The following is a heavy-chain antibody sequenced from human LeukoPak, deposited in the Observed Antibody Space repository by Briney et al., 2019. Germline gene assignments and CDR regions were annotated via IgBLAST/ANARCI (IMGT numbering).Heavy chain of an antibody. CDR3: ARSNPNRNALDL. J-gene: IGHJ3*01. CDR2: INKDGSEE. D-gene: IGHD1-14*01. V-gene: IGHV3-7*01. Sequence: GGSLRLSCAASGFTLNIYLMIWVPQAPGRGLECVANINKDGSEETYLDSVKGRFTVSRDNAKNSLFLQMNSLRGDDTAVYYCARSNPNRNALDLWGQGTMVTISS. CDR1: GFTLNIYL.